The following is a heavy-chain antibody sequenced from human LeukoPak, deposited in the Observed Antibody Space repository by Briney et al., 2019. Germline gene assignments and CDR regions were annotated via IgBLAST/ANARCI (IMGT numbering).Heavy chain of an antibody. CDR2: IYSSGST. J-gene: IGHJ4*02. Sequence: SQTLSLTCTVSGGSISGYYWSSIRQSPGKGLEWIGHIYSSGSTNYNPSLKSRVTISIDTSKNQFSLKLSSVTAADTALYYCARNYDNSGYTAFGYWGRGTLVTVSS. D-gene: IGHD3-22*01. CDR1: GGSISGYY. V-gene: IGHV4-59*01. CDR3: ARNYDNSGYTAFGY.